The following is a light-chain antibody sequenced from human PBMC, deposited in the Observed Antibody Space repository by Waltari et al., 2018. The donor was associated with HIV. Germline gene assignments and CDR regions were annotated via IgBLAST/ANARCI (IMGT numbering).Light chain of an antibody. Sequence: SYELTQSPSVSVSPGQTASITCSGEKLGDNYSCWYQQKPGQSPVLVIYEDSKRPSGIPERFSGSNSGNTATLTISGTQAMDEADYYCQAWDTTTVVFGGGTKLTVL. J-gene: IGLJ2*01. CDR2: EDS. CDR3: QAWDTTTVV. CDR1: KLGDNY. V-gene: IGLV3-1*01.